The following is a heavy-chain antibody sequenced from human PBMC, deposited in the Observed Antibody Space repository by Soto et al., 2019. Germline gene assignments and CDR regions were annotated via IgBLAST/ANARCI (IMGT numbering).Heavy chain of an antibody. V-gene: IGHV3-66*01. CDR3: ASFDYGDYGDDY. Sequence: PGGSLGLSCAASGFTVSSNYMSWVRQAPGKGLEWVSVIYSGGSTYYADSVKGRFTISRDNSKNTLYLQMNSLRAEDTAVYYCASFDYGDYGDDYWGQGTLVTVSS. CDR1: GFTVSSNY. CDR2: IYSGGST. J-gene: IGHJ4*02. D-gene: IGHD4-17*01.